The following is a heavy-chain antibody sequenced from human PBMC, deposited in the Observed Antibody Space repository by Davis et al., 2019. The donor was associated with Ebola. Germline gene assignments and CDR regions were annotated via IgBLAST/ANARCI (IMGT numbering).Heavy chain of an antibody. J-gene: IGHJ6*02. D-gene: IGHD5-12*01. CDR2: IRSKPKGYAT. CDR1: GFSLSDST. Sequence: GGSLRLSCAASGFSLSDSTIHWVRQASGKGLEWVGRIRSKPKGYATAYAASVKGRFTISRDDSENTSYLQMNSLKIEDTAVYYCARGLRFRNYYYGMDVWGQGTTVTVSS. V-gene: IGHV3-73*01. CDR3: ARGLRFRNYYYGMDV.